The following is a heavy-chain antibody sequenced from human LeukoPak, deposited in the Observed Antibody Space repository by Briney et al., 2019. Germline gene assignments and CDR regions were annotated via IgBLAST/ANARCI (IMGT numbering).Heavy chain of an antibody. J-gene: IGHJ6*02. CDR1: GFTFSSYA. D-gene: IGHD2-2*01. V-gene: IGHV3-23*01. Sequence: GGSLRLSCAASGFTFSSYAMSWVRQAPGKGLEWVSGLGGSGSSTYYADSVKGRFTISRDNSKNTLYLQMNSLRAEDTAVYYCAKETNIVVVPAAALPYYYYGMDVWGQGTTVTVSS. CDR3: AKETNIVVVPAAALPYYYYGMDV. CDR2: LGGSGSST.